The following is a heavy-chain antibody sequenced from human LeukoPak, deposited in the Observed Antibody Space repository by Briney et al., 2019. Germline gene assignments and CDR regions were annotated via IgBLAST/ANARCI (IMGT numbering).Heavy chain of an antibody. CDR2: IYPGDSDT. CDR3: ARGDNSGWYFFDY. Sequence: KGGESLKISCKASGYTFTDHWIGWVRQVPGKGLEWMGIIYPGDSDTRYSPSFQGQVTISAGKSISTAYLQWRNLQAPDTAMYYCARGDNSGWYFFDYWGQGTLVTVSS. V-gene: IGHV5-51*01. CDR1: GYTFTDHW. J-gene: IGHJ4*02. D-gene: IGHD6-19*01.